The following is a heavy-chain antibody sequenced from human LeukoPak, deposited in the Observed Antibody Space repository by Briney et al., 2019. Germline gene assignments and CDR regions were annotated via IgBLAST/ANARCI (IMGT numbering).Heavy chain of an antibody. CDR3: AKSTSGWYAPPFDY. D-gene: IGHD6-19*01. J-gene: IGHJ4*02. CDR2: ISGSGGST. CDR1: GFTFSSYA. Sequence: GGSLRLSCADSGFTFSSYAMSWVRQAPGKGLEWVSAISGSGGSTYYADSVKGRFTISRDNSKNTLYLQMNNLRVEDTAVYYCAKSTSGWYAPPFDYWGQGTLVTVSS. V-gene: IGHV3-23*01.